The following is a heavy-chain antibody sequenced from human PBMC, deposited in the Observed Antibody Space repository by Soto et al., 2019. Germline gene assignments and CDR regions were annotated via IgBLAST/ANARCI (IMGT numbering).Heavy chain of an antibody. D-gene: IGHD3-9*01. Sequence: EVQLVESGGGLVKPGGSLRLSCAASGFTFSSYSMNWVRQAPGKGLEWVSSISSSSSYIYYADSVKGRFTISRDNAKNSLYLQMNSLRAEDTAVYYCARPIRARYFDWWGGDYYYMDVWGKGTTVTVSS. V-gene: IGHV3-21*01. J-gene: IGHJ6*03. CDR1: GFTFSSYS. CDR2: ISSSSSYI. CDR3: ARPIRARYFDWWGGDYYYMDV.